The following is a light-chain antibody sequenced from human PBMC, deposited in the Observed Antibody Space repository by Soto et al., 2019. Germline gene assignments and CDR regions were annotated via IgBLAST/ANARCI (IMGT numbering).Light chain of an antibody. V-gene: IGLV2-8*01. CDR1: SSDVGGYNY. Sequence: QSVLTQPPSASGSPGQSVTISCTGTSSDVGGYNYVSWYQQHPGKAPKLMIYEVSKRPSGVPDRFSGSKSGNTASLTVSGLQAEDEADYYCCSYAGSNKVFGGGTKLTVL. CDR2: EVS. CDR3: CSYAGSNKV. J-gene: IGLJ2*01.